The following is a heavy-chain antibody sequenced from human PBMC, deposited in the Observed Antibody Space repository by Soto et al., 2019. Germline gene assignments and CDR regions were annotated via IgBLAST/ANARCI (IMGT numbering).Heavy chain of an antibody. J-gene: IGHJ4*02. CDR3: ARDLGNPYYFNY. Sequence: QVQLVQSGAEVKKPGASVKVSCKVSGYTFTTYAMHWVRQAPGQRLEWMGWINTANGNTKYSQKIQGRVTITRDTSASTAYMELSSLKSEDTAVFYCARDLGNPYYFNYWGQGTLVTVSS. CDR2: INTANGNT. V-gene: IGHV1-3*04. CDR1: GYTFTTYA. D-gene: IGHD3-16*01.